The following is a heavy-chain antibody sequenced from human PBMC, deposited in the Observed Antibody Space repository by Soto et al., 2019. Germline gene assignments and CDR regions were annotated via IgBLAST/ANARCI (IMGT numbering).Heavy chain of an antibody. CDR1: GFTFSDYY. Sequence: GGSLRLSCAASGFTFSDYYMSWIRQAPGKGLEWVSYISSSSSTIYYADSVKGRFTISRDNAKNSLYLQMNSLRAEDTAVYYCAKSSVRWELLDSFDYRGQGTLVTVSS. J-gene: IGHJ4*02. CDR2: ISSSSSTI. V-gene: IGHV3-11*04. D-gene: IGHD1-26*01. CDR3: AKSSVRWELLDSFDY.